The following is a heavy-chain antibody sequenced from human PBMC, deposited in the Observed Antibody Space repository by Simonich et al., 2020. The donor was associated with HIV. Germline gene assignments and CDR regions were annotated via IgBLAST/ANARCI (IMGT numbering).Heavy chain of an antibody. CDR3: TSCRDCSSTSCYAYYYGMDV. CDR2: MRSKSNSYAT. Sequence: EVQLVESGGGLVQPGGSLKLSCAASGFTFSGSAMPWVRQASGKGVGWVGRMRSKSNSYATAYAWSVKGRFTISRDDSKNTAYLQMNSLKTEDTAVYYCTSCRDCSSTSCYAYYYGMDVWGQGTTVTVSS. V-gene: IGHV3-73*02. D-gene: IGHD2-2*01. J-gene: IGHJ6*02. CDR1: GFTFSGSA.